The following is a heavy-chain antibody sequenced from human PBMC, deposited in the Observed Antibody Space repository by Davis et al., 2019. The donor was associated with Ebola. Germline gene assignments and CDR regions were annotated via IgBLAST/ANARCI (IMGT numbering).Heavy chain of an antibody. Sequence: GESLKISCKGFGYSFRNYWIGWVRQMPGKGLEWMGIIYPDDSDTRYSPSFQGQVTISADKSISTAYLQWSSLKASDTAMYYCAGDQVVGATGPSYFDYWGQGTLVTVSS. J-gene: IGHJ4*02. D-gene: IGHD1-26*01. CDR3: AGDQVVGATGPSYFDY. CDR2: IYPDDSDT. V-gene: IGHV5-51*01. CDR1: GYSFRNYW.